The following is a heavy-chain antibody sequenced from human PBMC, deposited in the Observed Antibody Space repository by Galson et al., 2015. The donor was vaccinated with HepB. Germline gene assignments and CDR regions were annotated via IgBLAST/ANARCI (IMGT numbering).Heavy chain of an antibody. CDR2: ISSSGDYT. J-gene: IGHJ1*01. V-gene: IGHV3-11*06. Sequence: SLRLSCAASGFTFSDYYMSWIRQAPGKGLEWVSYISSSGDYTNYADSVKGRFTISRDNAKNSVDLQMNYLGAEDTAVYYCAAVGGMAFSPLEHWGQGTLVIVAS. CDR1: GFTFSDYY. CDR3: AAVGGMAFSPLEH. D-gene: IGHD3-10*01.